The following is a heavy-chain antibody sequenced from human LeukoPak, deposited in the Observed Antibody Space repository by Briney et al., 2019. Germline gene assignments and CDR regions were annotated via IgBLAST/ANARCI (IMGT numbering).Heavy chain of an antibody. D-gene: IGHD5-12*01. V-gene: IGHV1-24*01. CDR3: ATSAGFRGVATITNSDY. Sequence: GASVKVSCKVSGYTLTELSMHWVRQAPGKGLEWMGGFDPEDGETIYAQKFQGRVTMTEDTSTDTAYMEPSSLRSEDTAVYYCATSAGFRGVATITNSDYWGQGTLVTVSS. CDR1: GYTLTELS. J-gene: IGHJ4*02. CDR2: FDPEDGET.